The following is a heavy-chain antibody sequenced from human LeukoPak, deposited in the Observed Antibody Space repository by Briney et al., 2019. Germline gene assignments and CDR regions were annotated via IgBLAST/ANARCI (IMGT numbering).Heavy chain of an antibody. D-gene: IGHD2-2*01. CDR2: ISAYNGNT. J-gene: IGHJ4*02. CDR3: AREPAGVGYCSSTSCPGIDY. Sequence: ASVKVSCKXSGYTFTSYGISWVRQAPGQGLEWMGWISAYNGNTNYTQKLQGRVTMTTDTSTSTAYMELRSLRSDDTAVYYCAREPAGVGYCSSTSCPGIDYWGQGTLVTVSS. CDR1: GYTFTSYG. V-gene: IGHV1-18*01.